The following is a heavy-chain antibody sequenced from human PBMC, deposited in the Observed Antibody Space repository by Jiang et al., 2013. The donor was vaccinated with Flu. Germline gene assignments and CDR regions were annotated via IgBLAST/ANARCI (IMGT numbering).Heavy chain of an antibody. Sequence: KPSETLSLTCTVSGGSISSSSYYWGWIRQPPGKGLEWIGSIYYSGSTYYNPSLKSRVTISVDTSKNQFSLKLSSVTAADTAVYYCMRNPYGTGDFDPWGQGTLVTVSS. D-gene: IGHD3-10*01. CDR1: GGSISSSSYY. V-gene: IGHV4-39*01. CDR3: MRNPYGTGDFDP. CDR2: IYYSGST. J-gene: IGHJ5*02.